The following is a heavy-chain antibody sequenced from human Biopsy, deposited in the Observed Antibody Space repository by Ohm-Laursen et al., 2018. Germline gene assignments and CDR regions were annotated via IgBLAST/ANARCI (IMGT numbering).Heavy chain of an antibody. J-gene: IGHJ6*02. CDR3: ARAFRGQYFYYYYGMDV. D-gene: IGHD3-9*01. Sequence: SLRLSCTASGLTFDDYGMHWVRQAPGKGLEWVSLISWDGRSRYYADSVKGRFTISRDNSKNSLYLQMNSLRLEDTASYFCARAFRGQYFYYYYGMDVWGQGTTVTVSS. CDR1: GLTFDDYG. CDR2: ISWDGRSR. V-gene: IGHV3-43D*04.